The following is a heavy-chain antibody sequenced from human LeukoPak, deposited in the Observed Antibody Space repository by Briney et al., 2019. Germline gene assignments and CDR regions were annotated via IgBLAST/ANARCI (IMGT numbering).Heavy chain of an antibody. CDR1: GGSISSYY. D-gene: IGHD4-17*01. J-gene: IGHJ4*02. CDR3: ASLTTVTQGYFDS. CDR2: IYYSGTT. V-gene: IGHV4-59*08. Sequence: SETLSLTCSVSGGSISSYYWSWIRQPPGKGLEWIGYIYYSGTTNYNPSLKSRLTISVDASKNQFSLRLSSVTATDTAVYYCASLTTVTQGYFDSWGQGTLVTVSS.